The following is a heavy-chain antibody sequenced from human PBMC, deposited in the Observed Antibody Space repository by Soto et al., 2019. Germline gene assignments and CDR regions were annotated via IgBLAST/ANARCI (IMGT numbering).Heavy chain of an antibody. Sequence: SVKVSCKASGGTFSSYAISWVRQAPGQGLEWMGGIIPIFGTANYAQKFQGRVTITADESTSTAYMELSSLRSEDTAVYYCARVRPNTAMVCIDYWGQGTLVTVSS. V-gene: IGHV1-69*13. CDR2: IIPIFGTA. D-gene: IGHD5-18*01. J-gene: IGHJ4*02. CDR3: ARVRPNTAMVCIDY. CDR1: GGTFSSYA.